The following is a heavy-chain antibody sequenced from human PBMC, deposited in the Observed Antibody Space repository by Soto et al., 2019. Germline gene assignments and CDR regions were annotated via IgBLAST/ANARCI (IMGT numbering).Heavy chain of an antibody. V-gene: IGHV3-43*01. J-gene: IGHJ4*02. CDR2: ISWDGGST. Sequence: PGGSLRLSCAASGFTFDDYTMHWVRQAPGKGLEWVSLISWDGGSTYYADSVKGRFTISRDNSKNSLYLQMNSLRTGDTALYYCAKDKDSSGWYPLTDWGQGTLVTVS. CDR3: AKDKDSSGWYPLTD. D-gene: IGHD6-19*01. CDR1: GFTFDDYT.